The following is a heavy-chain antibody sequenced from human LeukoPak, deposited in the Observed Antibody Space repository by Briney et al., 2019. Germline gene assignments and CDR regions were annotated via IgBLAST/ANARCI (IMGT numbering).Heavy chain of an antibody. V-gene: IGHV5-51*01. CDR2: IYPGDSDT. D-gene: IGHD1-26*01. CDR3: ARLRSGRSWDAFDI. J-gene: IGHJ3*02. Sequence: GESLKISCKGSGYSFTSYWIGWVRQMPGKGLEWTGIIYPGDSDTRYSPSFQGQVTFSADKSISTAYLQWSSLKASDIAVYFCARLRSGRSWDAFDIWGQGTMVTVSS. CDR1: GYSFTSYW.